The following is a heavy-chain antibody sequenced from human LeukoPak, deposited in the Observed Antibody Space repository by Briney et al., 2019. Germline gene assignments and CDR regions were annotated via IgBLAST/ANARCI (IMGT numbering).Heavy chain of an antibody. CDR2: IYYSGST. V-gene: IGHV4-59*01. D-gene: IGHD1-26*01. CDR1: GGSISSYY. J-gene: IGHJ3*02. CDR3: ARYIVSYPHDAFDI. Sequence: KASETLSLTCTVSGGSISSYYWSWIRQPPGKGLEWIGYIYYSGSTSYNPSLKSRVTISVDTSKKQFSLKLSSVTAADTAFNYCARYIVSYPHDAFDIWGQGTMVTVSS.